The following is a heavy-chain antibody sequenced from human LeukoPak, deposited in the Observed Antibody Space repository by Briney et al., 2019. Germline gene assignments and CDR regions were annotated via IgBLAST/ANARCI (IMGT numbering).Heavy chain of an antibody. CDR2: ISGSSSDI. Sequence: GGSLRLSCAAFGFTFSSYAMNWVRQARGKGLEWVSSISGSSSDIYYADSVKGRFTISRDNAKNSVFLQMNNLRAEDTAIYYCARRGYHDSSGYDYWGQGTLVTVSS. CDR3: ARRGYHDSSGYDY. V-gene: IGHV3-21*06. J-gene: IGHJ4*02. CDR1: GFTFSSYA. D-gene: IGHD3-22*01.